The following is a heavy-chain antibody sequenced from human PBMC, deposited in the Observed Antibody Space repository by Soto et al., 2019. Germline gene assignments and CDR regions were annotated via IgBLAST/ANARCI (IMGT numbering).Heavy chain of an antibody. J-gene: IGHJ2*01. V-gene: IGHV3-43*01. CDR1: GFTFDDYT. CDR3: AKGGDYWYFDL. D-gene: IGHD3-16*01. Sequence: ESGGVVVQPGGSLRLSCAASGFTFDDYTMHWVRQVPGKGLDWVSTISWDGGTTYYADSVKGRFTISRDNSKSSLYLQMNGLTTEDSAFYYCAKGGDYWYFDLWGRGTLATVSS. CDR2: ISWDGGTT.